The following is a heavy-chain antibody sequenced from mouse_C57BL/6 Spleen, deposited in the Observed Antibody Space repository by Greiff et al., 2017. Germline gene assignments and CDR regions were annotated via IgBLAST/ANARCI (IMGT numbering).Heavy chain of an antibody. V-gene: IGHV7-3*01. J-gene: IGHJ3*01. CDR2: IRNKANGYTT. CDR1: GFTFTDYY. CDR3: ARYHPRGGCAY. Sequence: DVKLVESGGGLVQPGGSLSLSCAASGFTFTDYYMSWVRQPPGKALEWLGFIRNKANGYTTEYSASVTGRFTISRDNSQSILYLQMNALRAEDSATYYCARYHPRGGCAYWGKGTLVTVAA.